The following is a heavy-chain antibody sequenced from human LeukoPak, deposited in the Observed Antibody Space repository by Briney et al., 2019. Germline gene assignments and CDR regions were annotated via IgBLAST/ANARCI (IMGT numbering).Heavy chain of an antibody. D-gene: IGHD6-25*01. CDR1: GGSISSYY. Sequence: SETLSLTCTVSGGSISSYYWSWIRQPPGKGPEWIGYIYYSGSTNYNPSLKSRVTISVDTSKNQFSLKLSSVTAVDTAVYYRARGPRAGRNWFDPWGQGTLVTVSS. CDR3: ARGPRAGRNWFDP. V-gene: IGHV4-59*01. J-gene: IGHJ5*02. CDR2: IYYSGST.